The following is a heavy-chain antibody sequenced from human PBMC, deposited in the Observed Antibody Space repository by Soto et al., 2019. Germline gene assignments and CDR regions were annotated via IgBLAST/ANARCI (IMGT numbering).Heavy chain of an antibody. V-gene: IGHV3-30-3*01. Sequence: QVQLVESGGGVVQPGRSLRLSCAASGFTFSSYAMHWVRQAPGKGLEWVAVISYDGSNKYYADSVKGRFTISRDNSKNTLYMQMNSLRAEDTAVFYCAGGMRGAAGAKAFDYWGPGTLVTVSS. J-gene: IGHJ4*02. CDR3: AGGMRGAAGAKAFDY. CDR1: GFTFSSYA. D-gene: IGHD6-13*01. CDR2: ISYDGSNK.